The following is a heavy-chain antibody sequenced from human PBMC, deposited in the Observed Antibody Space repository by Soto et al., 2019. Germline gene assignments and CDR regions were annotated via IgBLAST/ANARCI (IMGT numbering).Heavy chain of an antibody. J-gene: IGHJ6*02. CDR2: IVVGNGNT. CDR3: AHEWWQTGVYYGMDV. D-gene: IGHD2-15*01. Sequence: EASVKVSCKASGFTFSSSAMQWVRQARGQRLEWMGWIVVGNGNTNYSQKFQGRVTITRDTSTSTAYMELSSLRSEDTAVYYCAHEWWQTGVYYGMDVWGQGTTVTVS. V-gene: IGHV1-58*02. CDR1: GFTFSSSA.